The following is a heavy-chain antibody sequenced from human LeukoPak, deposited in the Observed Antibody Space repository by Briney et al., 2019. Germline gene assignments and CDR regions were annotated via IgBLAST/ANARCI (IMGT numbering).Heavy chain of an antibody. D-gene: IGHD2-15*01. J-gene: IGHJ3*02. CDR1: EFTFSTYW. Sequence: PGGSLRLSCAASEFTFSTYWMSWVRQAPGKGLEWVADIKQDGSEKYYVHSVKGRFTISRQNAKNSLFLQMNSLRAEDTAVYYCARHRSGGSQDDAFNIWGQGTMVTVSS. V-gene: IGHV3-7*03. CDR2: IKQDGSEK. CDR3: ARHRSGGSQDDAFNI.